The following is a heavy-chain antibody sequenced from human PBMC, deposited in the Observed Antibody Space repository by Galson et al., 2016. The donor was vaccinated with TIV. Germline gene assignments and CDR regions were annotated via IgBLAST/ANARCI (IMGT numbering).Heavy chain of an antibody. CDR3: AKMDSSGLSYARRFDY. Sequence: SLRLSCAASGFTFSSYAMSWVRQAPGKGLEWVSAISASGGSTYYADSVKGRFTISRDNSKSTLYLQLDSLRVEDTAVYYCAKMDSSGLSYARRFDYWGQGTLVTVSS. J-gene: IGHJ4*02. CDR2: ISASGGST. CDR1: GFTFSSYA. D-gene: IGHD3-22*01. V-gene: IGHV3-23*01.